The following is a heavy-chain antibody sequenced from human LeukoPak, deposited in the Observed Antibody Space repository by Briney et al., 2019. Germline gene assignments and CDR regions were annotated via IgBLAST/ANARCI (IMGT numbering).Heavy chain of an antibody. D-gene: IGHD1-26*01. V-gene: IGHV4-39*01. CDR3: ARRSYYVPFDI. Sequence: PSETLSLTCTVAGGSISSSSYYWGWIRQPPGKGLEWIGSIYYSGSTYYNPSLKSRGTISVDTSKNQFSLNLSSVTAADTAVYYCARRSYYVPFDIWGQGTMVTVSS. CDR1: GGSISSSSYY. J-gene: IGHJ3*02. CDR2: IYYSGST.